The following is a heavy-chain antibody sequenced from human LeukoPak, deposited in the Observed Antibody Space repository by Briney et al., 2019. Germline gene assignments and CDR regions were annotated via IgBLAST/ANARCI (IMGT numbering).Heavy chain of an antibody. Sequence: GGSLRPSCEASGFTFASYAMTWVRQAPGKGLEWVSSISATDGSTYYAYSVRGRFTISRDNTKNTLFLQMSSLRAEDTALYYCVACSSASCYGDRFDPWGQGTLVTVSS. V-gene: IGHV3-23*01. CDR3: VACSSASCYGDRFDP. D-gene: IGHD2-2*01. J-gene: IGHJ5*02. CDR2: ISATDGST. CDR1: GFTFASYA.